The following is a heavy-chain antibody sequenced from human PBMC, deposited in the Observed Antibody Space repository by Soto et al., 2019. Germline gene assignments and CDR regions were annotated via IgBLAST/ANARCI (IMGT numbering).Heavy chain of an antibody. V-gene: IGHV3-21*01. CDR2: ISSSSSYI. CDR1: GFTFTRYS. CDR3: ARDLSSSFNWFDP. J-gene: IGHJ5*02. D-gene: IGHD6-13*01. Sequence: GGALRLSCAASGFTFTRYSMNWVRQAPGKGLEWVSSISSSSSYIYYADSVKGRFTISRDNAKNSLYLQMNSLRAEDTAVYYCARDLSSSFNWFDPWGQGTLVTVSS.